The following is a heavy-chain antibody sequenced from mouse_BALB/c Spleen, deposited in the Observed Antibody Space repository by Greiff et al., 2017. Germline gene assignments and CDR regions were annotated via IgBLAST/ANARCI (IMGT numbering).Heavy chain of an antibody. CDR1: GFTFSSYT. Sequence: DVKLVESGGGLVKPGGSLKLSCAASGFTFSSYTMSWVRQTPEKRLEWVATISSGGGNTYYPDSVKGRFTISRDNAKNNLYLQMSSLRSEDTALYYCARYGNYVYFDVWGAGTTVTVSS. J-gene: IGHJ1*01. CDR3: ARYGNYVYFDV. CDR2: ISSGGGNT. D-gene: IGHD2-1*01. V-gene: IGHV5-9*03.